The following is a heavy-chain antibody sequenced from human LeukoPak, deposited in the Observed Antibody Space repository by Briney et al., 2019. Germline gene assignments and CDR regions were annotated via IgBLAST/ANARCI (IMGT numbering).Heavy chain of an antibody. CDR3: AKDVDGYNPNPYYYYGMDV. CDR2: ISWNSGSI. Sequence: PGGSLRLSCAASGFTFSRYWMSWVRQAPGKGLEWVSGISWNSGSIGYADSVKGRFTISRDNAKNSLYLQMNSLRAEDTALYYCAKDVDGYNPNPYYYYGMDVWGQGTTVTVSS. V-gene: IGHV3-9*01. CDR1: GFTFSRYW. J-gene: IGHJ6*02. D-gene: IGHD5-24*01.